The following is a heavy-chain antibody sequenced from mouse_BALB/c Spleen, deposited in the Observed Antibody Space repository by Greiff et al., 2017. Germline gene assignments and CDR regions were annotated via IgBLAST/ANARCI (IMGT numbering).Heavy chain of an antibody. J-gene: IGHJ1*01. CDR2: IWSGGST. Sequence: QVHVKQSGPGLVQPSQSLSITCTVSGFSLTSYGVHWVRQSPGKGLEWLGVIWSGGSTDYNAAFISRLSISKDNSKSQVFFKMNSLQANDTAIYYCARNHGNYWYFDVWGAGTTVTVSS. CDR3: ARNHGNYWYFDV. D-gene: IGHD2-1*01. V-gene: IGHV2-2*02. CDR1: GFSLTSYG.